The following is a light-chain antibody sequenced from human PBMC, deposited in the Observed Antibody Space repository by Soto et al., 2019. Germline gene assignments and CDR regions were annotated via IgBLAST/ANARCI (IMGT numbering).Light chain of an antibody. CDR3: QQYGSSPAT. Sequence: EIVLTQSPDTLSLSPGETATLSCGASQSVSSSHIAWYQQKPGQIPRLLIDGASSRASGIPDRFSGSGSGTDFTLTISRLEPEDFAVYYCQQYGSSPATFGQGTKVDIK. CDR1: QSVSSSH. J-gene: IGKJ1*01. V-gene: IGKV3-20*01. CDR2: GAS.